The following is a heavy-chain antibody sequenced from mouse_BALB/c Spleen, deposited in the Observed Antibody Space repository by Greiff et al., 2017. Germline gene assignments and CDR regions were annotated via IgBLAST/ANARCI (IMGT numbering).Heavy chain of an antibody. CDR3: ARDDYGSSPWFAY. CDR1: GYTFTDYN. V-gene: IGHV1S29*02. D-gene: IGHD1-1*01. Sequence: EVKLVESEPELVKPGASVKISCKASGYTFTDYNMHWVKQSHGKSLEWIGYIYPYNGGTGYNQKFKSKATLTVDNSSSTAYMELRSLTSEDSAVYYCARDDYGSSPWFAYWGQGTLVTVSA. CDR2: IYPYNGGT. J-gene: IGHJ3*01.